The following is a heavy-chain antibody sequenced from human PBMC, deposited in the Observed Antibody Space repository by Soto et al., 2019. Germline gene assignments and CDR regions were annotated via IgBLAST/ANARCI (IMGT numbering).Heavy chain of an antibody. D-gene: IGHD3-10*01. V-gene: IGHV1-69*12. CDR2: IIPIFGTA. CDR3: ARGRYYGSGSRTDYYYYYGMDV. Sequence: QVQRVQSGAEVKKPGSSVKVSCKASGGTFSSYAISWVRQAPGQGLEWMGGIIPIFGTANYAQKFQGRVTITADESTSTAYMELSRLRSEDTAVYYCARGRYYGSGSRTDYYYYYGMDVWGQGTTVTVSS. CDR1: GGTFSSYA. J-gene: IGHJ6*02.